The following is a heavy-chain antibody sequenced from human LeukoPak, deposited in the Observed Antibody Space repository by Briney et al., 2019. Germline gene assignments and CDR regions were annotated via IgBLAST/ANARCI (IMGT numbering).Heavy chain of an antibody. CDR3: AKDNPYGGSWYYFDY. Sequence: GGSLRLSCAASGFTVGNNYMSWVRQAPGKRLEWVSIIYTSGNTYYADSVKGRFTISRDDSKNTLYLQMNSLRAEDTAVYYCAKDNPYGGSWYYFDYWGQGTLVTVSS. J-gene: IGHJ4*02. V-gene: IGHV3-66*03. CDR2: IYTSGNT. CDR1: GFTVGNNY. D-gene: IGHD2-15*01.